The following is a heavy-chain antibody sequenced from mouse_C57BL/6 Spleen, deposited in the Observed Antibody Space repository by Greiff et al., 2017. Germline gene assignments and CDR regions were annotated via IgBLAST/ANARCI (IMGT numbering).Heavy chain of an antibody. D-gene: IGHD2-3*01. CDR2: IYPGSGST. V-gene: IGHV1-55*01. J-gene: IGHJ3*01. Sequence: VQLQQPGAALVKPGASVKMSCKASGYTFTSYWITWVKQRPCQGLEWIGDIYPGSGSTNYNEKFKSKATLTVDTSSSTASMQLSSLTSEDSAVYYCARPSREDDYYDPFAYWGQGTLVTVSA. CDR1: GYTFTSYW. CDR3: ARPSREDDYYDPFAY.